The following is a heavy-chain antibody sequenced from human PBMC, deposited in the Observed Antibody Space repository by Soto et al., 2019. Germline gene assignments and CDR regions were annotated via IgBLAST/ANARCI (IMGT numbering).Heavy chain of an antibody. Sequence: QVQLVQSGAEVKKPGSSVRVSCKASGGTLNSYTISWVRQAPGQGLEWMGGIIPVFGTTDYAQKFQGRVTITADQSTGTVDLDLFSLRSEDTAIYYCSISNSYGRGDFWGQGTLVTVSS. V-gene: IGHV1-69*01. CDR3: SISNSYGRGDF. CDR2: IIPVFGTT. J-gene: IGHJ4*02. CDR1: GGTLNSYT. D-gene: IGHD4-17*01.